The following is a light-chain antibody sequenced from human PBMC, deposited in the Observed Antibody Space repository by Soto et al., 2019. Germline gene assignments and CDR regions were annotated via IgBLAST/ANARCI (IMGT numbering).Light chain of an antibody. CDR1: QTISSW. J-gene: IGKJ1*01. CDR2: KAS. V-gene: IGKV1-5*03. CDR3: QQYNSYWT. Sequence: IQMTQSPSTLSGSVGDRVTITCRASQTISSWLAWYQQKPGKAPKLLIYKASHLESGAPSRFSGSGSGTEFALTISSLQPDDFATYYCQQYNSYWTFGQGTKVDIK.